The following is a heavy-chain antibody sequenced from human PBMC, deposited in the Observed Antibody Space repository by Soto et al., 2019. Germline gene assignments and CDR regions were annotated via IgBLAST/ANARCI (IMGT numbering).Heavy chain of an antibody. CDR2: ITAFNGNT. Sequence: QVHLVQSGGEVEKPGASVKVSCKASGYTFTDYGISWVRQAPGQGLQWMGWITAFNGNTKYAQQFQGRVTMTTDTSTSTAYMELRSLESDDTAVYYCARISQSDFWSGYYYFFDYWGQGTLVTVSS. V-gene: IGHV1-18*01. CDR3: ARISQSDFWSGYYYFFDY. CDR1: GYTFTDYG. D-gene: IGHD3-3*01. J-gene: IGHJ4*02.